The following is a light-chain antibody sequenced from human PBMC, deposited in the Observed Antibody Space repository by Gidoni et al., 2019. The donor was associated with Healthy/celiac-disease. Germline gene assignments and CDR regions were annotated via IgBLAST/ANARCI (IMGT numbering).Light chain of an antibody. Sequence: EVVMTQSPAIVSVSPGDTATLSCRASQAISSNLAWYQQRPGQAPRLLIYGASTRATGIPARFSGSGSGTEFTLTISSLQFEDFAVYYCHQYRNWPSLTFXGXTKVDIK. CDR3: HQYRNWPSLT. V-gene: IGKV3-15*01. CDR1: QAISSN. J-gene: IGKJ4*01. CDR2: GAS.